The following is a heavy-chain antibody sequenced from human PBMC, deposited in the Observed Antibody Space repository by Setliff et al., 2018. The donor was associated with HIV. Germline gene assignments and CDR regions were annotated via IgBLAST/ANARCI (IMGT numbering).Heavy chain of an antibody. J-gene: IGHJ3*02. V-gene: IGHV4-61*09. CDR2: IYTGGNA. CDR1: GDSISSGSHY. D-gene: IGHD2-15*01. CDR3: ARATATWLVDN. Sequence: SETLSLTCTVSGDSISSGSHYWSWIRQPAGKGLEWIGHIYTGGNANYNPSLQSRVTISVDTSKNQFSLKLSSVTTADTAVYYCARATATWLVDNWGQGTMVTVS.